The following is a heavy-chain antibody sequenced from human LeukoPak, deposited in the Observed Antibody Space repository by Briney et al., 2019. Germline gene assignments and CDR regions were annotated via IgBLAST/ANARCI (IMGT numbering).Heavy chain of an antibody. V-gene: IGHV3-48*04. J-gene: IGHJ3*02. CDR3: ARARSYYYDFWSGLGAFDI. D-gene: IGHD3-3*01. CDR2: ISSSGSTI. Sequence: GGSLRLSCAASGFTFSTYNMNWVRQAPGKGLEWVSYISSSGSTIYYADSVKGRFTISRDNAKNSLYLQMNSLRAEDTAVYYCARARSYYYDFWSGLGAFDIWGQGTMVTVSS. CDR1: GFTFSTYN.